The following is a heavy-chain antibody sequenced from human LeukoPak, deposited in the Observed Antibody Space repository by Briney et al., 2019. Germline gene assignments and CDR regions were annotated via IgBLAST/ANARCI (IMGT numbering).Heavy chain of an antibody. CDR3: ARDGYSGYDFFDY. CDR2: ISSSSSYI. CDR1: GFTFSSYS. Sequence: KPGGSLRLSCAASGFTFSSYSMNWVRQAPGKGLEWVSSISSSSSYIYYADSVKGRFTISRDNAKNSLYLQMNSLRAEDTAVYYCARDGYSGYDFFDYWGQGTLVTVSS. V-gene: IGHV3-21*01. D-gene: IGHD5-12*01. J-gene: IGHJ4*02.